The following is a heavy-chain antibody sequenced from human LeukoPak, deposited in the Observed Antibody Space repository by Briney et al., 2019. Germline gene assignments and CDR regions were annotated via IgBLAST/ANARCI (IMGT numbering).Heavy chain of an antibody. CDR3: AKVIHGVVTPFDY. D-gene: IGHD3-3*01. Sequence: GGSLRLSCAASGFTFSSYAMSWVRQAPGKGLEWVSAISGSGGSTYYADSVKGRFTISRDNSKDTLYPQMNSLRAEDTAVYYCAKVIHGVVTPFDYWGQGTLVTVSS. CDR2: ISGSGGST. CDR1: GFTFSSYA. V-gene: IGHV3-23*01. J-gene: IGHJ4*02.